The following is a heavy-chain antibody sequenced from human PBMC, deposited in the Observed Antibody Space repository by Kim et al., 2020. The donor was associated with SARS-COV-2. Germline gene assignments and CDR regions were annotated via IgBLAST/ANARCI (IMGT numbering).Heavy chain of an antibody. V-gene: IGHV1-69*04. CDR3: ARGAGGAAGFLGY. D-gene: IGHD3-16*01. J-gene: IGHJ4*02. Sequence: YAKKFQGRVTITADKSTSTAYMELSSLRSEDTAVYYCARGAGGAAGFLGYWGQGTLVTVSS.